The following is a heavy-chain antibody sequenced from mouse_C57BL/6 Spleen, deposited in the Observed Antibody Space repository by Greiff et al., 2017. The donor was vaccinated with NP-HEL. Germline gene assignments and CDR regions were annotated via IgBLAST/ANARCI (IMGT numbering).Heavy chain of an antibody. CDR1: GYTFTSYW. V-gene: IGHV1-53*01. CDR2: INPSNGGT. CDR3: ARRYYSNFYAMDY. Sequence: QVHVKQPGTELVKPGASVKLSCKASGYTFTSYWMHWVKQRPGQGLEWIGNINPSNGGTNYNEKFKSKATLTVDKSSSTAYMQLSSLTSEDSAVYYCARRYYSNFYAMDYWGQGTSVTVSS. J-gene: IGHJ4*01. D-gene: IGHD2-5*01.